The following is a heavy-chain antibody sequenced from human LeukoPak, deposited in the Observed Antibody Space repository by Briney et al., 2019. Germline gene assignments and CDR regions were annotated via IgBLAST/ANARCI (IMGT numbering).Heavy chain of an antibody. CDR1: GFTFSSYW. CDR2: INSGGSST. J-gene: IGHJ4*02. D-gene: IGHD5-24*01. V-gene: IGHV3-74*01. CDR3: ATGEMAAIGDPWEFDY. Sequence: GGSLRLSCAASGFTFSSYWMHWVRQAPGKGLVWVSRINSGGSSTSYADSVKGRFTISRDNAKNTLYLQMNSLRAEDTAVYYCATGEMAAIGDPWEFDYWGQGTLVTVSS.